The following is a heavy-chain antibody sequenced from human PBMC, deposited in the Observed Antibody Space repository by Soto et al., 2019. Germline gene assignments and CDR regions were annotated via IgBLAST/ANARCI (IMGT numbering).Heavy chain of an antibody. CDR3: ARALMPRYYYYYGMDV. V-gene: IGHV4-34*01. J-gene: IGHJ6*02. CDR2: INHSGST. CDR1: GGSFSGYY. D-gene: IGHD2-2*01. Sequence: SETLSLTCAVYGGSFSGYYWSWIRQPPGKGLEWIGEINHSGSTNYNPSLKSRVTISVDTSKNQFSLKLSSVTAADTAVYYCARALMPRYYYYYGMDVWGQGTKVT.